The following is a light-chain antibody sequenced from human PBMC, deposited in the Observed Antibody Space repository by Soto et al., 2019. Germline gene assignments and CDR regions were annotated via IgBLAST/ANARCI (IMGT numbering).Light chain of an antibody. V-gene: IGKV3-11*01. CDR3: QQRSNWPPIIT. J-gene: IGKJ4*01. Sequence: EIVMTQSPATLSVSPGERATLSCRASQSVTTYLALYQQKPGQAPRLLIYDASNRATGIPARFSGSGSGTDFTLTVSSLEPEDSAVYYCQQRSNWPPIITFGGGTKVDIK. CDR1: QSVTTY. CDR2: DAS.